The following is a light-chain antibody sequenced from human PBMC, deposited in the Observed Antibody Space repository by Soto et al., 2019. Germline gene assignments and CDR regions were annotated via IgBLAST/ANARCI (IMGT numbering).Light chain of an antibody. CDR1: QTVTNSF. CDR2: GIS. V-gene: IGKV3-20*01. J-gene: IGKJ2*01. CDR3: QQYSTLPHT. Sequence: ENVLTQSPGTLSLSPGERATLSCRASQTVTNSFFAWYQQKPGQPPRLLIHGISSRATGIPDRFSGSGSGTDFTPTISRLEPEDFVVYYCQQYSTLPHTFGRGTKLEV.